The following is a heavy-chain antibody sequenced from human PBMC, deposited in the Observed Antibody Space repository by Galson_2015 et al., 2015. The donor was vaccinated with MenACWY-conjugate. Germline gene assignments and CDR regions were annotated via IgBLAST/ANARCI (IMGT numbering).Heavy chain of an antibody. CDR1: GLTFSGYG. D-gene: IGHD3-22*01. J-gene: IGHJ4*02. CDR3: ARHSSGYYYYVDY. CDR2: IYSGGST. V-gene: IGHV3-66*02. Sequence: SLRLSYAASGLTFSGYGMSWVRQAPGKGLEWVSLIYSGGSTYYADSVKGRFTISRDNSKNTLYLQMNSLRAEDTAVYYCARHSSGYYYYVDYWGQGSLVTVSS.